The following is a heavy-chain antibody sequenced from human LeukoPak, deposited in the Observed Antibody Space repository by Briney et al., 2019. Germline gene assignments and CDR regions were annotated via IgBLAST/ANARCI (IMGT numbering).Heavy chain of an antibody. V-gene: IGHV1-18*04. D-gene: IGHD2-21*02. CDR2: ISAYNGNT. CDR1: GYTFTDFY. CDR3: ARRSGDPNYYYYYMDV. Sequence: ASVKVSCKASGYTFTDFYIHWVRQAPGQGLEWMGWISAYNGNTNYAQKLQGRVTMTTDTSTSTAYMELRSLRSDDTAVYYCARRSGDPNYYYYYMDVWGKGTTVTISS. J-gene: IGHJ6*03.